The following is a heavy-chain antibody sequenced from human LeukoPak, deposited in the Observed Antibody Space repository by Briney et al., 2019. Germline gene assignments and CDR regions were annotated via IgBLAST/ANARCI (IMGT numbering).Heavy chain of an antibody. V-gene: IGHV4-39*01. CDR1: GGSISSSSYY. CDR2: IYYSGST. J-gene: IGHJ6*03. D-gene: IGHD1-7*01. Sequence: PSETLSLTCTVSGGSISSSSYYWGWIRQPPGKGLEWIGSIYYSGSTYYNPSLKSRVTISVDTSKNQFSLKLSSVTAADTAVYYCARLITGTTLGLYYYYYMDVWGKGTTVTVSS. CDR3: ARLITGTTLGLYYYYYMDV.